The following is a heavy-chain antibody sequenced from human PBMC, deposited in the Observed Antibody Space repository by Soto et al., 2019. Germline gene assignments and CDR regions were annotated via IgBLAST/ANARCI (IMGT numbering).Heavy chain of an antibody. CDR1: GGSVSSGSYY. J-gene: IGHJ4*02. CDR2: IYYSGST. CDR3: ARGGLLPDY. D-gene: IGHD6-19*01. V-gene: IGHV4-61*01. Sequence: SETLSLTCTVSGGSVSSGSYYWSWIRQPPGKGLEWIGYIYYSGSTNYNPSLKSRVTISVDTSKNQFSLRLSSVTAADTAVYYCARGGLLPDYWGQGTLVTVSS.